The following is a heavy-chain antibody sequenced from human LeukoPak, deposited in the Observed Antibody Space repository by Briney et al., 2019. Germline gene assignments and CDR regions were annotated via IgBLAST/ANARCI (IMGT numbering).Heavy chain of an antibody. CDR1: GGSISSGGYY. V-gene: IGHV4-31*03. J-gene: IGHJ4*02. CDR3: ARERGSSWSLDYYFDY. Sequence: SETLSLTCTVSGGSISSGGYYWSWIRQHPGKGLEWIGYIYYSGSTYYNPSLKSRATISVDTSKNQFSLKLSSVTAADTAVYYCARERGSSWSLDYYFDYWGQGTLVTVSS. CDR2: IYYSGST. D-gene: IGHD6-13*01.